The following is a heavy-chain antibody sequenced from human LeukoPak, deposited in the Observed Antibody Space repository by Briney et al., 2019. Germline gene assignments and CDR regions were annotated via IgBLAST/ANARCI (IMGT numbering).Heavy chain of an antibody. CDR3: ARLVEAAGTSQVEEVDY. CDR1: GYTFTSYY. CDR2: INPSGGST. Sequence: GASVKVSCKASGYTFTSYYMHWVRQAPGQGLEWMGIINPSGGSTNYAQKFQGRVTITADKSTSTAYMELSSLRSVDTAVYYCARLVEAAGTSQVEEVDYWGQGTLVTVSS. V-gene: IGHV1-46*01. D-gene: IGHD6-13*01. J-gene: IGHJ4*02.